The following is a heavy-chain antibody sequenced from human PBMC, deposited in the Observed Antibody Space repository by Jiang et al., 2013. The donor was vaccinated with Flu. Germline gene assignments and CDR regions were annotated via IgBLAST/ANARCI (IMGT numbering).Heavy chain of an antibody. CDR1: GGSISSGGYY. V-gene: IGHV4-31*03. J-gene: IGHJ3*02. CDR2: IYYSGST. D-gene: IGHD1-1*01. CDR3: ARDCCWNDSRDAFDI. Sequence: YGSGLVKPSQTLSLTCTVSGGSISSGGYYWSWIRQHPGKGLEWIGYIYYSGSTYYNPSLKSRVTISVDTSKNQFSLKLSSVTAADTAVYYCARDCCWNDSRDAFDIVGPRDNGHRLF.